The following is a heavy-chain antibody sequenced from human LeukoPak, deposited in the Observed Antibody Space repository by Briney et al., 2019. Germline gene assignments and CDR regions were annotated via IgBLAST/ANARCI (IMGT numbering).Heavy chain of an antibody. D-gene: IGHD6-19*01. CDR3: ARDRAQRVAVAGTNVFDY. V-gene: IGHV3-7*01. Sequence: GGSLRLSCAASGFTFSSYWMSWVRQAPGKGLEWVANIKQDGSEKYYVDSVKGRFTISRDNAKNSLYLQMNSLGAEDTAVYYCARDRAQRVAVAGTNVFDYWGQGTLVIVSS. CDR2: IKQDGSEK. CDR1: GFTFSSYW. J-gene: IGHJ4*02.